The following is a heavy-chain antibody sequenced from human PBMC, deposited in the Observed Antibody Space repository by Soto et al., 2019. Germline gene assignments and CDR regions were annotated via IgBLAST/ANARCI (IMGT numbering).Heavy chain of an antibody. CDR1: GGSIGSGGDY. D-gene: IGHD2-21*02. V-gene: IGHV4-31*03. J-gene: IGHJ4*02. CDR3: ARDLRLDS. CDR2: IYYTGTT. Sequence: PSETLCLSCTVSGGSIGSGGDYWNWIRQHPGKGLEWIAYIYYTGTTYYNPSLKSRVTISIDRSNNQFSLMLSSVTAADTAVYYCARDLRLDSWGPGTLVTVSS.